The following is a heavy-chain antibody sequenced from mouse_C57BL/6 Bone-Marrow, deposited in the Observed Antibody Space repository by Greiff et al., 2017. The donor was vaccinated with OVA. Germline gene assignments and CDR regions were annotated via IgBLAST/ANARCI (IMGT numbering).Heavy chain of an antibody. J-gene: IGHJ1*03. CDR2: INPNNGGT. CDR1: GYTFTDYY. Sequence: EVQLQESGPELVKPGASVKISCKASGYTFTDYYMNWVKQSHGKSLEWIGDINPNNGGTSYNQKFKGKATLTVDKSSSTAYMELRSLTSEDSAVYYCARCYYGSFFYWYFDVWGTGTTVTVSS. CDR3: ARCYYGSFFYWYFDV. V-gene: IGHV1-26*01. D-gene: IGHD1-1*01.